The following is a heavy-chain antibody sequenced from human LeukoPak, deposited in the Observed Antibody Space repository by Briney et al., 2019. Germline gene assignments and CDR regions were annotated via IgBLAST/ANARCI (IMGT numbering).Heavy chain of an antibody. CDR1: GFTFSSYA. Sequence: PGGSLRLSCAASGFTFSSYAMTWVRQAPGRGLEWVSSITGGGGASYADSVKGRFTVSRDNSQSILYLQMNGLRAEDTAIYYCGRDPNGDYVGAFDFWGQGTLVTVSS. D-gene: IGHD4-17*01. J-gene: IGHJ3*01. CDR3: GRDPNGDYVGAFDF. V-gene: IGHV3-23*01. CDR2: ITGGGGA.